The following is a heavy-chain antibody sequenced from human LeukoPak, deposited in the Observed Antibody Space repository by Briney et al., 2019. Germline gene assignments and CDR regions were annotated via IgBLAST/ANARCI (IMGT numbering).Heavy chain of an antibody. CDR3: ARGISGDYVWGSYRYTPYYFGY. V-gene: IGHV4-59*12. CDR2: IYYSGST. J-gene: IGHJ4*02. CDR1: GGPISSYY. D-gene: IGHD3-16*02. Sequence: SETLSLTRTVSGGPISSYYWSWIRRPPGKGLEWIGYIYYSGSTNYNPSLKSRVTISVDTSKNQFSLKLSSVTAADTAVYYCARGISGDYVWGSYRYTPYYFGYWGQGTLVTVSS.